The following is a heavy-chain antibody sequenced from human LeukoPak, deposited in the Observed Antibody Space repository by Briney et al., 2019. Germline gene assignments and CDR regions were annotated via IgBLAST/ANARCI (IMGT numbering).Heavy chain of an antibody. D-gene: IGHD3-10*01. Sequence: PSETLSLTCSVTGGSIGTYYWNWIRQPAGKGLEWIGRIYNSGSTNYNASLKSRVTMSVDRAKNQFSLRLTSVTAAGTAVYYCARDNPGNGWFFDEWGQGTLVTVSS. CDR1: GGSIGTYY. CDR3: ARDNPGNGWFFDE. J-gene: IGHJ4*02. CDR2: IYNSGST. V-gene: IGHV4-4*07.